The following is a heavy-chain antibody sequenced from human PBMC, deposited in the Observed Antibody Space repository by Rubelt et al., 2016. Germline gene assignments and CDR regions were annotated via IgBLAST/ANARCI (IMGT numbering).Heavy chain of an antibody. CDR1: GGSISSGTYY. CDR3: AGNDYGDYDDAFDI. CDR2: IYYSGTT. J-gene: IGHJ3*02. D-gene: IGHD4-17*01. V-gene: IGHV4-39*07. Sequence: QLQLQESGPGLVKPSETLSLTCSVSGGSISSGTYYWGWIRQPPGKGLEWIGSIYYSGTTYYNPSLKSRVTISVDTSKNQFSLRLSSVTAADTAAYYCAGNDYGDYDDAFDIWGQGTMVTVSS.